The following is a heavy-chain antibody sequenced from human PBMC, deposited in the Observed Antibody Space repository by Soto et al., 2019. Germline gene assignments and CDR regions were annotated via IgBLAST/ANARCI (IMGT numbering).Heavy chain of an antibody. CDR3: ARSGYGDSYYYYYYGMDV. V-gene: IGHV3-48*01. CDR1: GFTFSSYS. D-gene: IGHD4-17*01. CDR2: ISSSSSTI. Sequence: GGSLRLSCAASGFTFSSYSMNWVRQAPGKGLEWVSYISSSSSTIYYADSVKGRFTISRDNAKNSLYLQMNSLRAEDTAVYYCARSGYGDSYYYYYYGMDVWGQGTTVTVSS. J-gene: IGHJ6*02.